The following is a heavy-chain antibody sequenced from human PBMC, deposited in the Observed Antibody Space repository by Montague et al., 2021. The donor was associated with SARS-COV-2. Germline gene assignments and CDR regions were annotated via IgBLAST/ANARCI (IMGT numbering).Heavy chain of an antibody. CDR1: GDSISSSNYY. CDR3: ARHGEMDTIVGRWFFDL. CDR2: IYYRGST. D-gene: IGHD5-24*01. Sequence: SETLSLTCTVSGDSISSSNYYWSWIRQPPGKGLDWIGSIYYRGSTYYNPSLKSRVTISVDTSMNQFSLKLSSVSAADTAVYYCARHGEMDTIVGRWFFDLWGRGTLVTVSS. V-gene: IGHV4-39*01. J-gene: IGHJ2*01.